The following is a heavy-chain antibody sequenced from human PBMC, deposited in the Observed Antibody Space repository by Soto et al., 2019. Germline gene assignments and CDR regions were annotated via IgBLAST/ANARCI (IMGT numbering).Heavy chain of an antibody. Sequence: GGSLRLSCAASGFTVSSNCMSWVRQAPGKGLEWVSGISWNSGSIGYADSVKGRFTISRDNAKNSLYLQMNSLRAEDMAFYYCAGEGVRYYYGMDVGGQGTTVTVSS. D-gene: IGHD3-10*01. CDR2: ISWNSGSI. CDR1: GFTVSSNC. V-gene: IGHV3-9*03. J-gene: IGHJ6*02. CDR3: AGEGVRYYYGMDV.